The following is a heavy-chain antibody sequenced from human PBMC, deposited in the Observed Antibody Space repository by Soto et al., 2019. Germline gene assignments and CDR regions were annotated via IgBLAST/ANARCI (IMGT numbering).Heavy chain of an antibody. CDR2: MFHSGST. Sequence: SETLSLTCAVSSYSIGSGYYWGWIRQPPGKGLEWIGSMFHSGSTYYNPSLGSRLTISLDTSKNQFSLKLTSVTSADTAAYYCARDPRCSGTSCYPLDYWGQGTLVTVSS. D-gene: IGHD2-2*01. CDR3: ARDPRCSGTSCYPLDY. V-gene: IGHV4-38-2*02. CDR1: SYSIGSGYY. J-gene: IGHJ4*02.